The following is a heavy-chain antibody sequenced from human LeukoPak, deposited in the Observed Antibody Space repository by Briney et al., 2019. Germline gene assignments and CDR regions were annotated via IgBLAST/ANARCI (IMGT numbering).Heavy chain of an antibody. V-gene: IGHV4-39*07. CDR2: IYYSGST. CDR1: GGSISSSSYY. D-gene: IGHD2-15*01. Sequence: SETLSLTCTVSGGSISSSSYYWGWIRQPPGKGLEWIGSIYYSGSTYYNPSLKSRVTISVDTSKNQFSLKLSSVTAADTAVYYCAGGYCSGGSCYEKKYYFDYWGQGTLVTVSS. CDR3: AGGYCSGGSCYEKKYYFDY. J-gene: IGHJ4*02.